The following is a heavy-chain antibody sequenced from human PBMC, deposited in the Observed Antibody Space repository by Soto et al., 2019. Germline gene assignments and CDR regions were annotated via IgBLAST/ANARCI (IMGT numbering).Heavy chain of an antibody. CDR2: INPNSGGT. CDR1: GYTFTGYY. Sequence: ASVKVSCKASGYTFTGYYMHWVRQAPGQGLEWMGWINPNSGGTNYAQKFQGRVTMTRDTSISTAYMELSRLRSDDTAVYYCARYQRYFDWSQFTFDIWGQGTMVTVSS. J-gene: IGHJ3*02. CDR3: ARYQRYFDWSQFTFDI. D-gene: IGHD3-9*01. V-gene: IGHV1-2*02.